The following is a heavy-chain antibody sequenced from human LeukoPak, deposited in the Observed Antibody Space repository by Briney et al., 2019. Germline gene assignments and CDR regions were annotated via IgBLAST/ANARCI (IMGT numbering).Heavy chain of an antibody. CDR1: GGSITSGTYY. V-gene: IGHV4-61*02. Sequence: PSETLSLTCTVSGGSITSGTYYWSWIRQPAGKGLEWIGRIYITGRTNYNPSLKSRATMSLDTSKNQFSLNLSSVTAADTAVYYCASSNYYGSGSYPPYFDYWGQGTLVTVSS. J-gene: IGHJ4*02. CDR2: IYITGRT. CDR3: ASSNYYGSGSYPPYFDY. D-gene: IGHD3-10*01.